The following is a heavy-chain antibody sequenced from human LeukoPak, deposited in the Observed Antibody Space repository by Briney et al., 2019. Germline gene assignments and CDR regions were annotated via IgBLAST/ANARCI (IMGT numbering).Heavy chain of an antibody. V-gene: IGHV5-51*01. Sequence: GESLKISCKGSGYSFTTYWIGWVRQMPGKGLEWMGIIYPGDSDIRYSPSFQGQVTISADKSISTAYLQWSSLRASDTAMYYCARRDSRGYYVFDFWGQGTLVTVSS. CDR3: ARRDSRGYYVFDF. CDR2: IYPGDSDI. D-gene: IGHD3-22*01. J-gene: IGHJ4*02. CDR1: GYSFTTYW.